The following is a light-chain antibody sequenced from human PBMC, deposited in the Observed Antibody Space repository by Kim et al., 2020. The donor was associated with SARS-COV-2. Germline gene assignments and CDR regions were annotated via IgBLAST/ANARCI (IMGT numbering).Light chain of an antibody. CDR1: NNNVGYQG. Sequence: LTQPPSVSKGLRQTATLTCTGNNNNVGYQGATWLQQHQGHPPKVLSYSSDNRPSGISERFSASRSGNTASLTITGLQPEDEADYYCSAWDSSLSALVFGSGTKVTVL. J-gene: IGLJ1*01. CDR3: SAWDSSLSALV. V-gene: IGLV10-54*01. CDR2: SSD.